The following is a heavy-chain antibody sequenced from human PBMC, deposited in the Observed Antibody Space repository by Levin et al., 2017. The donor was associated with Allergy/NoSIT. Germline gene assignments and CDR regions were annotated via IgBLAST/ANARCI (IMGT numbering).Heavy chain of an antibody. V-gene: IGHV4-30-2*01. CDR1: GGSISSGSFS. Sequence: PSETLSLTCAVSGGSISSGSFSWTWIRQPPGTGLEWIGYIYQSGTTYYNPSLRSRVSISLDRSRNQFSLKLTSLTAADTAVYYCASGRKPLYYPASGSFPFDYWGRGILVTVPS. CDR3: ASGRKPLYYPASGSFPFDY. J-gene: IGHJ4*02. CDR2: IYQSGTT. D-gene: IGHD3-10*01.